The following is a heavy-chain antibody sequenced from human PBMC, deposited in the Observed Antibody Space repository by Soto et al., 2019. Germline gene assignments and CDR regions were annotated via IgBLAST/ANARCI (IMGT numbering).Heavy chain of an antibody. Sequence: PGGSLRLSCAASGVTVSANYMSWVRQAPGKGLEWVSVLYSGGSTYYADSVRDRFTISRDNSKNTLYLQMNSLGGEDTAVYYCARDGAAAGNRAFDIWGQGTMVTVSS. CDR1: GVTVSANY. CDR3: ARDGAAAGNRAFDI. D-gene: IGHD6-13*01. CDR2: LYSGGST. J-gene: IGHJ3*02. V-gene: IGHV3-66*01.